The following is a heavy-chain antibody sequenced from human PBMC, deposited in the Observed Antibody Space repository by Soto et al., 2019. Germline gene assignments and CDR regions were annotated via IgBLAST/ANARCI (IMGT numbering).Heavy chain of an antibody. J-gene: IGHJ2*01. V-gene: IGHV3-30-3*01. Sequence: QVQLVESGGGVVQPGRSLTLSCEASGFTFSNSALHWVRQPPGKGLEWVAGLSSDRSNEQYADSVKGRCTISRDNSKNTLYLQMNSLRVEDTAVYYCARDHTSSAWGVWYFDLWGRGTLVTVSS. CDR2: LSSDRSNE. D-gene: IGHD3-22*01. CDR3: ARDHTSSAWGVWYFDL. CDR1: GFTFSNSA.